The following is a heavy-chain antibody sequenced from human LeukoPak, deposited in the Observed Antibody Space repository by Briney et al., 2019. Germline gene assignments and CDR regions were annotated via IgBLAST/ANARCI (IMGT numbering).Heavy chain of an antibody. Sequence: PGGSLRLSCAASGFTFSSFGMHWVRQAPGKGLEWVAVIRYDGSNQYYADSVKGRFTISRDNSKNTLYLQMDSLRAEDTAVYYCAKVFENLRQPSYYMEVWGKGTTVTVSS. J-gene: IGHJ6*03. CDR3: AKVFENLRQPSYYMEV. V-gene: IGHV3-30*02. CDR2: IRYDGSNQ. CDR1: GFTFSSFG. D-gene: IGHD3-3*01.